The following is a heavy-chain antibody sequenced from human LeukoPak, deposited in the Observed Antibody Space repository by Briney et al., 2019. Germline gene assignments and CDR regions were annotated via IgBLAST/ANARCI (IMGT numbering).Heavy chain of an antibody. CDR3: ARVPSYGDYEFYFDY. CDR2: IYYSGST. J-gene: IGHJ4*02. D-gene: IGHD4-17*01. CDR1: GGSISSYY. V-gene: IGHV4-59*01. Sequence: SKTLSLTCTVSGGSISSYYWSWIRQPPGKGLEWIGYIYYSGSTNYNPSLKSRVTISVDTSKNQFSPKLSSVAAADTAVYYCARVPSYGDYEFYFDYWGQGTLVTVSS.